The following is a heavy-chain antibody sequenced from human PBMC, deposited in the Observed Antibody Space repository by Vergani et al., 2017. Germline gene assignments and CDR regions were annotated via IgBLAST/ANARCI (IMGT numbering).Heavy chain of an antibody. CDR2: IYTSGST. CDR1: GCSISSGSYY. CDR3: ESIIADSSRNYYDYVDF. Sequence: QVQLQESGPGLVKPSQTLSLTCTVSGCSISSGSYYWSWIRQPAGKGLGWIGRIYTSGSTNYNPSLKSRVTMSVDTSKNQFSLKLSSVTAADTAVYYCESIIADSSRNYYDYVDFWGKGTTVTVSS. D-gene: IGHD6-13*01. J-gene: IGHJ6*03. V-gene: IGHV4-61*02.